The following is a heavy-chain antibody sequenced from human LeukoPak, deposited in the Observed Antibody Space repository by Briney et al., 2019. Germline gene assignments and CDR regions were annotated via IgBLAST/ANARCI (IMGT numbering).Heavy chain of an antibody. CDR1: DDSISSGDYY. CDR3: ARDHYDILTGYQGPYYYYYMDV. D-gene: IGHD3-9*01. CDR2: VYTSGST. J-gene: IGHJ6*03. V-gene: IGHV4-61*02. Sequence: SETLSLTCTVSDDSISSGDYYWSWIRQPAGKGLEWIGRVYTSGSTNYNPSLKSRVTISVDTSKNQFSLKLSSVTAADTAVYYCARDHYDILTGYQGPYYYYYMDVWGKGTTVTVSS.